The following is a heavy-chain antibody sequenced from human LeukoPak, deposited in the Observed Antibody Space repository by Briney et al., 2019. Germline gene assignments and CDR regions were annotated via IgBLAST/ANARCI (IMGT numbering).Heavy chain of an antibody. V-gene: IGHV3-15*01. CDR1: VVNVSSGW. CDR3: SCGWYFDY. J-gene: IGHJ4*02. CDR2: IKSKVNGETT. D-gene: IGHD6-19*01. Sequence: ADAVVNVSSGWLGWVRNIKGKGLEWVARIKSKVNGETTDYAAPVKGRFTISRDDSQNTVYLQMNNLKTEDTGIYYCSCGWYFDYWGQGTLITVSS.